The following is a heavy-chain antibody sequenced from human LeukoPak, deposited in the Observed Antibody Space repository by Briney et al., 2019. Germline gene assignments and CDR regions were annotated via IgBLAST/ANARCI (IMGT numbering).Heavy chain of an antibody. CDR1: GGSFSGYY. CDR2: INHSGST. D-gene: IGHD6-13*01. V-gene: IGHV4-34*01. Sequence: SETLSLTCAVYGGSFSGYYWSWIRQPPGKGLEWIEEINHSGSTNYNPSLKSRVTISVDTSKNQFSLKLSSVTAADTAVYYCARGLVPSGIAAADPLAGGLTFDYWGQGTLVTVSS. J-gene: IGHJ4*02. CDR3: ARGLVPSGIAAADPLAGGLTFDY.